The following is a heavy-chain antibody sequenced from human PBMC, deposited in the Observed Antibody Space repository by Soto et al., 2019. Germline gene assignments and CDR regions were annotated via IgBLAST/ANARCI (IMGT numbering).Heavy chain of an antibody. J-gene: IGHJ3*02. Sequence: SQTLSLTCAISGDSVSSNSAAWTWIRQSPSRGLEWLGRTYYRSKWYNDYAVSVKSRITINPDTSKNQFSLQLNSVTPEDTDVYYCAREKLVQAFDIWGQGTMVTVSS. CDR3: AREKLVQAFDI. D-gene: IGHD1-1*01. CDR1: GDSVSSNSAA. V-gene: IGHV6-1*01. CDR2: TYYRSKWYN.